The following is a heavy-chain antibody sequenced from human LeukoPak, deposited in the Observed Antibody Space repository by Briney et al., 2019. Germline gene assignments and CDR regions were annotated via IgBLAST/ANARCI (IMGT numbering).Heavy chain of an antibody. CDR2: MFIRGTP. D-gene: IGHD3-10*02. V-gene: IGHV4-4*07. CDR1: GGSISSRY. J-gene: IGHJ4*02. Sequence: SETLSLTCTVSGGSISSRYWNWIRQPDGKGLEWIGRMFIRGTPNYRPSLKSRVTMSLATSRSEFSLTLSSVTAADTAVYYCARDQGWVGVSMFLDVWGPGILVTVSS. CDR3: ARDQGWVGVSMFLDV.